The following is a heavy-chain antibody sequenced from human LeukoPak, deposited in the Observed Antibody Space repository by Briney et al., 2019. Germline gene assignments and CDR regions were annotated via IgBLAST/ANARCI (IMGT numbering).Heavy chain of an antibody. D-gene: IGHD4-17*01. J-gene: IGHJ4*02. CDR2: INHSGST. V-gene: IGHV4-34*01. Sequence: PSETLSLTCAVYGGSFSGYYWSWIRQPPGKGPEWIGEINHSGSTNYNPSLKSRVTISVDTSKNQFSLKLSSVTAADTAVYYCARGYGDYAYWGQGTRVTVSS. CDR3: ARGYGDYAY. CDR1: GGSFSGYY.